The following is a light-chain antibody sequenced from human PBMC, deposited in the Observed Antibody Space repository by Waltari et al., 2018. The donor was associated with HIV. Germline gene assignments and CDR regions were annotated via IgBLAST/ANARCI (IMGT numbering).Light chain of an antibody. CDR2: DVT. CDR3: CSYAGSYTWV. Sequence: QSALTQPRSVSGSPGQSVTISCTGTSLNVGGYNYVSWFQQHPGKAPKLIIYDVTRPPSGAPDRFSASKSGNTASLTISGLQAGDEADYFCCSYAGSYTWVFGTGTELTVL. V-gene: IGLV2-11*01. J-gene: IGLJ3*02. CDR1: SLNVGGYNY.